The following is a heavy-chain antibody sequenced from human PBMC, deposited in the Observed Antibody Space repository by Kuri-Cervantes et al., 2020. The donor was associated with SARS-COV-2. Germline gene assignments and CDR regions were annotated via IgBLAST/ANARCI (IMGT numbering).Heavy chain of an antibody. CDR3: ASQYCSGGSCYSGYYYGMDV. CDR1: GFTFSSYA. V-gene: IGHV3-30-3*01. D-gene: IGHD2-15*01. J-gene: IGHJ6*02. CDR2: ISYDGSNK. Sequence: GGSLRLSCAASGFTFSSYAMHWVRQAPGKGLEWVAVISYDGSNKYYADSVKGRFTISRGNSKNTLYLQMNSLRAEDTAVYYCASQYCSGGSCYSGYYYGMDVWGQGTTVTVSS.